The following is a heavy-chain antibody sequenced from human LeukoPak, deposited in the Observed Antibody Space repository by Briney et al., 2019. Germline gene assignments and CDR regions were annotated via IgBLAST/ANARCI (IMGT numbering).Heavy chain of an antibody. CDR1: GFAFSTYA. D-gene: IGHD6-19*01. CDR3: ASSHSSGWYYFDY. J-gene: IGHJ4*02. V-gene: IGHV3-30-3*01. Sequence: PGRSLRLSCAASGFAFSTYAMHWVRQAPGKGLEWVAVISYDGSNKYYADSVKGRFTISRDNSKNKLYLQMNSLRAEDTAVYYCASSHSSGWYYFDYWGQGTLVTVSS. CDR2: ISYDGSNK.